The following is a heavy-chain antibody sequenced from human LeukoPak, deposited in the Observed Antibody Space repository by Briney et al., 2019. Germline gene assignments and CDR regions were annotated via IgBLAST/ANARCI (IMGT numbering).Heavy chain of an antibody. Sequence: GGSLRLSCAASGFTFSSYEMNWVRQAPGKGLEWVSYISSSGSTIYHAGSVKGRFTISRDNAKNSLYLQMNSLRAEDTAVYYCASLYYDILTGYEGGFDYWGQGTLVTVSS. J-gene: IGHJ4*02. CDR2: ISSSGSTI. CDR3: ASLYYDILTGYEGGFDY. CDR1: GFTFSSYE. V-gene: IGHV3-48*03. D-gene: IGHD3-9*01.